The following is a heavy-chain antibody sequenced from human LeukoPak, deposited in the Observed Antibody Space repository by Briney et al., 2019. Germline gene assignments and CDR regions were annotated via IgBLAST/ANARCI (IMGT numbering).Heavy chain of an antibody. Sequence: PGGSLRLSCAASGFTFSSYSMNWVRQAPGKGLEWVSSISSSSSYIYYADSVKGRFTISRDNTKNSLFLQMNSLRAEDTAVYYCASHYTSSWSGGGYDAFDIWGQGTMVTVSS. V-gene: IGHV3-21*04. CDR3: ASHYTSSWSGGGYDAFDI. CDR1: GFTFSSYS. D-gene: IGHD6-13*01. CDR2: ISSSSSYI. J-gene: IGHJ3*02.